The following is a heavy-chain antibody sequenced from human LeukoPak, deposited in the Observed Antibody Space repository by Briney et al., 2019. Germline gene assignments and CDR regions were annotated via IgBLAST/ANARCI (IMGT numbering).Heavy chain of an antibody. CDR1: GGSISRHY. V-gene: IGHV4-59*11. J-gene: IGHJ6*03. D-gene: IGHD2-2*01. Sequence: SETLSLTCTVSGGSISRHYWSWIRQPPGKGLEWIGYIYHSGSTNYNPSLKSRVTIPVDTSKNQFFLRLSSVTAADTAVYYCARWAAARDDYYYYMDVWGKGTTVTVSS. CDR3: ARWAAARDDYYYYMDV. CDR2: IYHSGST.